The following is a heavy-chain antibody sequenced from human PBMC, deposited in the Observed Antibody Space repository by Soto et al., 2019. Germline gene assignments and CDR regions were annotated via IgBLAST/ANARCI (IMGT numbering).Heavy chain of an antibody. CDR2: IYPGDSDT. J-gene: IGHJ6*02. Sequence: GASLNLSCKGSGYSFTSYWIGWVRQMPGKGLEWMGIIYPGDSDTRYSPSFQGQVTISADKSISTAYLQWSSLKASDTAMYYCARLGGTMVRGVIIDPYYYYGMDVWGQGTTVTVSS. D-gene: IGHD3-10*01. CDR3: ARLGGTMVRGVIIDPYYYYGMDV. V-gene: IGHV5-51*01. CDR1: GYSFTSYW.